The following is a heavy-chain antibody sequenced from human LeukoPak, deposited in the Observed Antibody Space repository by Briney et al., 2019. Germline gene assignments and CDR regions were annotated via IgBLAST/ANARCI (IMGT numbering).Heavy chain of an antibody. CDR1: GGSSGGVGYS. V-gene: IGHV4-31*03. D-gene: IGHD3-10*01. Sequence: SQTLSLTCTVSGGSSGGVGYSWSWTPNHPGKGLEWIGYIYYSGSTYYNPSLKSRVTISVDTSKNQFSLKLSSVTAADTAVYYCAREGSRIDYWGQGTLVAVSS. J-gene: IGHJ4*02. CDR2: IYYSGST. CDR3: AREGSRIDY.